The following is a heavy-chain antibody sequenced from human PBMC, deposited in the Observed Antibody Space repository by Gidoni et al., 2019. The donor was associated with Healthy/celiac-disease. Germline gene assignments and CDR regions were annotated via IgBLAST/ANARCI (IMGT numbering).Heavy chain of an antibody. CDR1: GCTFSTYW. Sequence: EVRLVESGGGLVQSGGSRRISGAASGCTFSTYWRSWVRQAQGQGLEWLANIKQVGSEKDDVDSVKGRATISRDNAKNSLYLQMNSLRAEDTAVYYCARDGSGGAGNYYGMDVWGQGTTVTVSS. J-gene: IGHJ6*02. CDR3: ARDGSGGAGNYYGMDV. CDR2: IKQVGSEK. D-gene: IGHD2-15*01. V-gene: IGHV3-7*01.